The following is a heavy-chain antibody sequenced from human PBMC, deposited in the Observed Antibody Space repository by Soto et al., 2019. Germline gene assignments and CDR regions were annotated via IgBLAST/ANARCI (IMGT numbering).Heavy chain of an antibody. V-gene: IGHV3-66*01. CDR1: GFTVSSNY. J-gene: IGHJ6*02. Sequence: EVQLVESGGVLVQPGGSLRLSCAAAGFTVSSNYMSWVRQAPGKGLEWVSVIYSGGSTYYADSVKGRFTISRDNSKNTLYLQMNILRAEDTAVYYCAREEEVVVAASDYYSMDVWGQGTTVTVSS. CDR3: AREEEVVVAASDYYSMDV. D-gene: IGHD2-15*01. CDR2: IYSGGST.